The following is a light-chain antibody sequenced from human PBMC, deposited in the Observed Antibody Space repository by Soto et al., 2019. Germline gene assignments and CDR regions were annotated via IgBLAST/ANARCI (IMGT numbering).Light chain of an antibody. CDR1: GGNIASNY. CDR3: QSYDSRDVV. V-gene: IGLV6-57*04. J-gene: IGLJ2*01. Sequence: FMLTQPHSVSESPGKTLTISCTRSGGNIASNYVQWHQQRPGSAPMTVIYENNRRPSGVPDRFSGSIDRSSNSASLTISGLKPEDEAQYFCQSYDSRDVVFGGGTKVTVL. CDR2: ENN.